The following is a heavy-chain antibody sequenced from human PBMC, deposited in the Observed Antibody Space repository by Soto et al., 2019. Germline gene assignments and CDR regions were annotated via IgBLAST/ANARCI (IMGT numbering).Heavy chain of an antibody. Sequence: QVQLVQSGAEVKKPGASVKVSCKASGYSFTNYAIHWVRQAPGQRLEWMGWINPGNGYTTYSQKFQGRVTFTRDTSASTAYIELRSLRSDDTAVYYCARDLFVVVEAASLPDCWGQGTLVTLSS. J-gene: IGHJ4*02. CDR2: INPGNGYT. D-gene: IGHD2-15*01. V-gene: IGHV1-3*01. CDR1: GYSFTNYA. CDR3: ARDLFVVVEAASLPDC.